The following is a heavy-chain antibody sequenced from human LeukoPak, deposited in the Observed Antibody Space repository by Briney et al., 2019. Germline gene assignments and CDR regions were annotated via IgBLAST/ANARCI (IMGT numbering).Heavy chain of an antibody. J-gene: IGHJ4*02. V-gene: IGHV4-39*06. CDR1: GGSISSSSYY. CDR2: IYYSGST. Sequence: SETLSLTCTVSGGSISSSSYYWGWIRQPPGKGLEWIGSIYYSGSTYYNPSLKSRVTISVDTSKNQFPLKLSSVTAADTAVYYCARVPREYSSGWYFDYWGQGTLVTVSS. CDR3: ARVPREYSSGWYFDY. D-gene: IGHD6-19*01.